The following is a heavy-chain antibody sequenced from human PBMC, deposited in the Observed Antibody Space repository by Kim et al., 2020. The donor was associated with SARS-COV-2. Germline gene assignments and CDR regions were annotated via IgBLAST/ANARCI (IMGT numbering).Heavy chain of an antibody. V-gene: IGHV1-46*01. D-gene: IGHD3-10*01. Sequence: YAQKFQGRVTRTRATSTSTVYMELSSLRAEDTAVYYCARESGGSGTDTDYWGQGTLVTVSS. J-gene: IGHJ4*02. CDR3: ARESGGSGTDTDY.